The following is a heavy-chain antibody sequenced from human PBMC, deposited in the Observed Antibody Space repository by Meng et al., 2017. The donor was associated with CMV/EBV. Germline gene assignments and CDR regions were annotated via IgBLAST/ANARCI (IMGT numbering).Heavy chain of an antibody. D-gene: IGHD3-3*01. CDR3: ARTYYDFWSGYYTFDY. CDR1: GGSISSSSYY. CDR2: IYYSGST. V-gene: IGHV4-39*07. Sequence: QLQLQESGPGLVKPSDTLSLTCPVAGGSISSSSYYWGWFRQPPGKGLEWIGSIYYSGSTYYNPSLKSRVTISVDTSKNQFSLKLSSVTAADTAVYYCARTYYDFWSGYYTFDYWCQGTLVTVS. J-gene: IGHJ4*02.